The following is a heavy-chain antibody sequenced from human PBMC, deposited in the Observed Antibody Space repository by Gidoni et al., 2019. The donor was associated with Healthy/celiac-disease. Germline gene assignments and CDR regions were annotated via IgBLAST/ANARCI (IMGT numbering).Heavy chain of an antibody. V-gene: IGHV4-38-2*02. CDR2: IYHSGST. CDR1: GYSISSGYY. J-gene: IGHJ4*02. Sequence: QVQLQESGPGLVKPSETLSLTCAVSGYSISSGYYWGWIRQPPGKGLEWIGSIYHSGSTYYNPSLKSRVTISVDTSKNQFSLKLSSVTAADTAVYYCARDGGSRDKWGQGTLVTVSS. D-gene: IGHD2-15*01. CDR3: ARDGGSRDK.